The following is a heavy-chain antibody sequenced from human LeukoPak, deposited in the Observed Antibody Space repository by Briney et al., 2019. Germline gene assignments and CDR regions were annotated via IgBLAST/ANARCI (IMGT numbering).Heavy chain of an antibody. CDR3: ARAVPYSSSSGGFDY. V-gene: IGHV4-39*07. CDR2: IYYSGST. CDR1: GGSISSSSYY. Sequence: SETLSLTCTVSGGSISSSSYYWGWIRQPPGTGLEWIGSIYYSGSTYYNPSLKSRVTISVDTSKNQFSLKLSSVTAADTAVYYCARAVPYSSSSGGFDYWGQGTLVTVSS. D-gene: IGHD6-6*01. J-gene: IGHJ4*02.